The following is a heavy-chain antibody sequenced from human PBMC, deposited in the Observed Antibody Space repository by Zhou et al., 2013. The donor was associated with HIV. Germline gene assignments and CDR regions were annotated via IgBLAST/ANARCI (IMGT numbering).Heavy chain of an antibody. J-gene: IGHJ5*02. V-gene: IGHV1-2*02. D-gene: IGHD3-10*01. Sequence: QVQLVQSGAEVKKPGASVKVSCKASGYTFTGYYMHWVRQAPGQGLEWMGWINPNSGGTNYAQKFQGRVTMTRDTSISTAYMELSRLRSDDTAVYYCAREGALLWFGELLSGGGWFDPWGQGTLVTVSS. CDR3: AREGALLWFGELLSGGGWFDP. CDR2: INPNSGGT. CDR1: GYTFTGYY.